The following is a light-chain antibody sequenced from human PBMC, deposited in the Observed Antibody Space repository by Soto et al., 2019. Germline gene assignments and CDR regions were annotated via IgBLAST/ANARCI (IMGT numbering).Light chain of an antibody. CDR2: GAS. V-gene: IGKV3-20*01. CDR1: QSISSSY. CDR3: QQYGSSSWT. Sequence: EIVMTHSPATLSVSPWEIATLSCRASQSISSSYLAWYQQRPGQAPRLLIYGASSRATGIPDRFSGSGSGTEFTLTISRLEPEDFAVYYCQQYGSSSWTFGQGPRWIS. J-gene: IGKJ1*01.